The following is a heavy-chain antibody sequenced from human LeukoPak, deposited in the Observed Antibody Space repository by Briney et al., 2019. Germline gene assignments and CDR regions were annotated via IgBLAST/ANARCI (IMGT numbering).Heavy chain of an antibody. V-gene: IGHV3-20*04. CDR2: ISWNSGSI. CDR3: AGDSGWYYFDY. J-gene: IGHJ4*02. Sequence: SGGSLRLSCAASGFTFSSYWMSWVRQAPGKGLEWVSGISWNSGSIGYADSVKGRFTISRDNAKNSLYLQMNSLRAEDTAVYYCAGDSGWYYFDYWGQGTLVTVSS. CDR1: GFTFSSYW. D-gene: IGHD6-19*01.